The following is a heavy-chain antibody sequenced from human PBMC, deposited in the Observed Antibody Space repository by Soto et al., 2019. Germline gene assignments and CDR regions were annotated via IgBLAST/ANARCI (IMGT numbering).Heavy chain of an antibody. CDR2: ITGSGDGT. D-gene: IGHD2-15*01. CDR1: GFTFSTYA. J-gene: IGHJ6*03. V-gene: IGHV3-23*01. CDR3: AKVPGHLSLEDCSGGSCYSGYYYYMDV. Sequence: GGSLRLSCAASGFTFSTYAMNWVRQAPGKGLEWVSGITGSGDGTFYADSVKGRFTISRDNSKNTLYLQMNSLRAEDTAVYYCAKVPGHLSLEDCSGGSCYSGYYYYMDVWGKGTTVTVSS.